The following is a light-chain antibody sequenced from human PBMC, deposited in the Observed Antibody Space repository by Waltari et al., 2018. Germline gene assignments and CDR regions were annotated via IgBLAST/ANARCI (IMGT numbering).Light chain of an antibody. CDR1: QSVLYSSNNKNY. J-gene: IGKJ1*01. CDR2: WAS. CDR3: QHYYSPPWT. V-gene: IGKV4-1*01. Sequence: DIVMTQSPDSLAVSLGERATINCKSSQSVLYSSNNKNYLAWYQQKPGQPPKLRIYWASTRESGFPDRFSGSVSGTDFTPTISSLQAEDVAVYYCQHYYSPPWTFGQGTKVEIK.